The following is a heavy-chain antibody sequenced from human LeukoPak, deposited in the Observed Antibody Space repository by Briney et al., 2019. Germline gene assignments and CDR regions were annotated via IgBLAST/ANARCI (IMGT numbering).Heavy chain of an antibody. CDR1: GFTFSSYA. Sequence: PGGSLRLSCAASGFTFSSYAMSWVRQAPGKGLEWVSAISGSGGSTYYADSVKGRFTISIDNSKNTLYLQMNSLRAEDTAVYYCAKDLPSMVRGYYYYGMDVWGQGTTVTVSS. CDR2: ISGSGGST. CDR3: AKDLPSMVRGYYYYGMDV. V-gene: IGHV3-23*01. D-gene: IGHD3-10*01. J-gene: IGHJ6*02.